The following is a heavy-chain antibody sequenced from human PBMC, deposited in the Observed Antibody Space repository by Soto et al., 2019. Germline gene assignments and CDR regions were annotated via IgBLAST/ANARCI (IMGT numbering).Heavy chain of an antibody. CDR1: GSSISSSNW. D-gene: IGHD4-17*01. J-gene: IGHJ4*02. V-gene: IGHV4-4*02. CDR3: ARAPVTTSIDY. Sequence: SETLSLTCAVAGSSISSSNWWSWVRQPPGKGLEWIGEIYHSGSTNYNPSLKSRVTISVDKSKNQFSLKLSSVTAADTAVCYCARAPVTTSIDYWGQGTLVTVSS. CDR2: IYHSGST.